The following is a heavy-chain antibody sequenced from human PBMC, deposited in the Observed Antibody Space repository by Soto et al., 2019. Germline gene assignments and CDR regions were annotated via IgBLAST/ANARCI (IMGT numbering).Heavy chain of an antibody. J-gene: IGHJ6*02. Sequence: GASVKVSCKASGYTFSGFYMHWVRQAPGQGLEWMGWINPNSGGTKSAEKFQGRVTMTRDTSISTAYMELSRLRSDDTAVYYCARMGVVVPAAILLDYYYGMDVWGQGTTVTVSS. D-gene: IGHD2-2*02. CDR3: ARMGVVVPAAILLDYYYGMDV. V-gene: IGHV1-2*02. CDR2: INPNSGGT. CDR1: GYTFSGFY.